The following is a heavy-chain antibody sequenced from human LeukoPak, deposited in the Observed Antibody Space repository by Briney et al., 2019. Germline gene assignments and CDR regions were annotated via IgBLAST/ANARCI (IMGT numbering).Heavy chain of an antibody. CDR1: GGTFISYA. J-gene: IGHJ4*02. Sequence: ASVKVSCKASGGTFISYAISWVRQAPGQGLEWMGGIIPIFGTANYAQKFQGRVTITADESTSTAYMELSSLRSEDTAVYYCARGCRAPYYDILTGSPCFDYWGQGTLVTVSS. CDR3: ARGCRAPYYDILTGSPCFDY. D-gene: IGHD3-9*01. V-gene: IGHV1-69*13. CDR2: IIPIFGTA.